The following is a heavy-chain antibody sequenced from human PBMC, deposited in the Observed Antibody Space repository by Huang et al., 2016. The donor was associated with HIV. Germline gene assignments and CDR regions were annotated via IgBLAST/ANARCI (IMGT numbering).Heavy chain of an antibody. CDR3: AHSSSSWTFDY. CDR2: IYWNDDK. Sequence: QITLKESGPTLVKPTQTLTLTCTFSGFSLSTSGVGVGWIRQPPGKALEWLALIYWNDDKRYSPSLKSRVTITKATAKNQVVLTMTNMNPVDTATYSCAHSSSSWTFDYWGQGTLVTVSS. J-gene: IGHJ4*02. CDR1: GFSLSTSGVG. V-gene: IGHV2-5*01. D-gene: IGHD6-13*01.